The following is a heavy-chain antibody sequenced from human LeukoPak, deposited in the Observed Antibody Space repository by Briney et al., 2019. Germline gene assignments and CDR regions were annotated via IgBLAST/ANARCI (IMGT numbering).Heavy chain of an antibody. CDR2: IYYSGST. CDR1: GGSISSGDYY. V-gene: IGHV4-30-4*01. Sequence: SQTLSLTCTVSGGSISSGDYYWSWIRQPPGKGLEWIGYIYYSGSTYYNPSLKSRVTISVDTSKNQFSLKLSSVTAADTAVYYCARDSPHSYGGDDAFDIWGQGTMVTVSS. D-gene: IGHD5-18*01. J-gene: IGHJ3*02. CDR3: ARDSPHSYGGDDAFDI.